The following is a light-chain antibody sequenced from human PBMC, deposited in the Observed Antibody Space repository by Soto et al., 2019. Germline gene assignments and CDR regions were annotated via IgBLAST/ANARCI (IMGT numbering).Light chain of an antibody. Sequence: EIVLTQSPGTLSLSPGERATLSCRASHSVSSSYLAWYQQKPGQAPRLLIYGASSRATGIPDRFSGSGSGTDFTLTISRLEPEDFAVYYCQQYGSSPGTVGQGTKVDIK. V-gene: IGKV3-20*01. CDR2: GAS. CDR1: HSVSSSY. J-gene: IGKJ1*01. CDR3: QQYGSSPGT.